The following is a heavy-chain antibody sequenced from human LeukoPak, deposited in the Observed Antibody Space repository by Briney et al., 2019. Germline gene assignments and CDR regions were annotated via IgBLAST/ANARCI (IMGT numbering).Heavy chain of an antibody. CDR3: ARGPLNPSDY. V-gene: IGHV3-7*01. J-gene: IGHJ4*02. CDR2: IKQDGSEK. CDR1: GFTLSSYW. Sequence: PPGGSLRLSCAASGFTLSSYWMSWVRQAPGKGLEWVANIKQDGSEKYYVDSVKGRFTISRDNAKNSLYLQMNSPRAEDTAVYYCARGPLNPSDYWGQGTLVTVSS.